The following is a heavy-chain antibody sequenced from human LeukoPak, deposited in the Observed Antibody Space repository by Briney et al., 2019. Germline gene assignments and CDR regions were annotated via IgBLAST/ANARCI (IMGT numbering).Heavy chain of an antibody. CDR3: ARIYVWGSYCFPGWFDP. D-gene: IGHD3-16*02. Sequence: SETLSLTCTVSGGSISSSSYYWGWIRQPPGKGLEWIGSIYYSGSTYYNPSLKSRVTISVDTSKNQFSLKLSSVTAADTAVYYCARIYVWGSYCFPGWFDPWGQGTLVTVSS. V-gene: IGHV4-39*07. CDR2: IYYSGST. J-gene: IGHJ5*02. CDR1: GGSISSSSYY.